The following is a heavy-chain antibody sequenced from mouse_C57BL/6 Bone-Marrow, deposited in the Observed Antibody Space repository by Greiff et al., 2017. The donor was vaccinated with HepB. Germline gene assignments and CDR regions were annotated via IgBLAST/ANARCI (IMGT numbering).Heavy chain of an antibody. Sequence: QVQLKQPGAELVKPGASVKMSCTASGYTFTSYWITWVKQRPGQGLEWIGDIYPGSGSTNYNEKFKSKATLTVDTASSTAYMQLSSLTSEDSAVYYCAGVRLWYFDVWGTGTTVTVSA. V-gene: IGHV1-55*01. D-gene: IGHD2-14*01. J-gene: IGHJ1*03. CDR2: IYPGSGST. CDR3: AGVRLWYFDV. CDR1: GYTFTSYW.